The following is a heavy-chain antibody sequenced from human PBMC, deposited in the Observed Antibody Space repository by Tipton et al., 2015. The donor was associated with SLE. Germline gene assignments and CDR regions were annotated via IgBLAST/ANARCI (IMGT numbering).Heavy chain of an antibody. D-gene: IGHD3-3*01. CDR3: ARAEYDFWSGYYPFDY. Sequence: QLVQSGADVKKPGASVKVSCKASGYTFTSYGISWVRQAPGQGLEWMGWISAYNGNTNYAQKLQGRVTMTTDTSTSTAYMELRSLRSDDTAVYYCARAEYDFWSGYYPFDYWGQGTLVTVSS. V-gene: IGHV1-18*01. J-gene: IGHJ4*02. CDR2: ISAYNGNT. CDR1: GYTFTSYG.